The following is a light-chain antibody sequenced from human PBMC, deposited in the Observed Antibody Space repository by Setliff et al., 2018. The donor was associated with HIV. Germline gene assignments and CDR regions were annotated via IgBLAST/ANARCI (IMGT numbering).Light chain of an antibody. Sequence: QSALAQPASVSGSPGQSITISCTGTSSDVGSYNLVSWYQQHPGKAPKHMIYEVSKRPSGVSNRFSGSKSGTSASLAISGLRSKDEADYFCAAWDDSLSGSYVFGAGTKVTVL. CDR3: AAWDDSLSGSYV. J-gene: IGLJ1*01. V-gene: IGLV2-14*02. CDR2: EVS. CDR1: SSDVGSYNL.